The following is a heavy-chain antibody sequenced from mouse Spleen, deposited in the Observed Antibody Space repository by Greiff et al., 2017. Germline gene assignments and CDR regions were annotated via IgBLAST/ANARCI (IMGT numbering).Heavy chain of an antibody. J-gene: IGHJ4*01. CDR2: IWRGGST. CDR3: ASIITAVEGPYAMDY. CDR1: GFSLTSYG. Sequence: VQRVESGPGLVQPSQSLSITCTVTGFSLTSYGVHWFRQSPGKGLVWLGVIWRGGSTAYNAAFISRLSISKDNSKSQVFFKMNSLQAYDTAIYYCASIITAVEGPYAMDYWGQGTSVTVSA. V-gene: IGHV2-2*01. D-gene: IGHD1-1*01.